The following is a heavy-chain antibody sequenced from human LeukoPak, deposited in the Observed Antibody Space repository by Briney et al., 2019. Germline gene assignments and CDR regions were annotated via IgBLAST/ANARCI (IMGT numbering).Heavy chain of an antibody. J-gene: IGHJ3*02. CDR1: GGSISSYY. CDR2: IYTSGST. Sequence: SETLSLTCTVSGGSISSYYWSWIRQPAGKGLEWIGRIYTSGSTNYNPSLKSRVTMSVDTSKNQFSLKLSSVTAADTAVYYCARDCSSTSCYLRAFGIWGQGTMVTVSS. V-gene: IGHV4-4*07. D-gene: IGHD2-2*01. CDR3: ARDCSSTSCYLRAFGI.